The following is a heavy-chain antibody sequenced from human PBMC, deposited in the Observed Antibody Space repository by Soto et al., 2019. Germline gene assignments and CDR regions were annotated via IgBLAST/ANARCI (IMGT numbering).Heavy chain of an antibody. CDR2: IIPLYGTT. CDR1: EGTFSSYA. V-gene: IGHV1-69*13. Sequence: SVKVSCKASEGTFSSYAISWVRQAPGQGLEWMGGIIPLYGTTNYAQKFQDRVTITADESTSTAYMELSSLRSQDTAVYYCARDLGGCSAGSCRYNWFDPWGHGTLVTVSS. J-gene: IGHJ5*02. D-gene: IGHD2-15*01. CDR3: ARDLGGCSAGSCRYNWFDP.